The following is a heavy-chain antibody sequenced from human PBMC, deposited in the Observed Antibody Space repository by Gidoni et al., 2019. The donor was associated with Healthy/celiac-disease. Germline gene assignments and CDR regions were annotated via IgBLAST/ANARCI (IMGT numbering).Heavy chain of an antibody. CDR1: GLTLGRYA. Sequence: EGQLLESGGGLVQPGGSLRLACAASGLTLGRYAMSWVRQAPGKGLEWVSAISGSCGSTYYADSVKGRFTISRDNSKNTLYLQMSSLRAEDTAVYYCAKAQAGAIRWALDYWGQGTLVTVSS. V-gene: IGHV3-23*01. D-gene: IGHD3-10*01. CDR2: ISGSCGST. J-gene: IGHJ4*02. CDR3: AKAQAGAIRWALDY.